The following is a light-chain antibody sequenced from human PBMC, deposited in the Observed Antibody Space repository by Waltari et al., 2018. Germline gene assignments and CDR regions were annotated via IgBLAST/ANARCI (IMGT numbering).Light chain of an antibody. Sequence: ENVLTQSPDTPSLSPGERATLSCRASESLSSSSLAWSQHKPGQSPRLLMYRTSSRATGIPDRFSGSGSGTDFTLTISRLEPEDFAVYYCQQHGSTPWTFGQGTKVEIK. CDR2: RTS. CDR3: QQHGSTPWT. J-gene: IGKJ1*01. V-gene: IGKV3-20*01. CDR1: ESLSSSS.